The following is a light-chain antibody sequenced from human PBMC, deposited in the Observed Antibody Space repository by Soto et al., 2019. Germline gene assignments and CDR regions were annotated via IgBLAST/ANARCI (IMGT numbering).Light chain of an antibody. CDR2: INSDGSH. CDR3: QTWGTGIVV. CDR1: SGHSTYA. V-gene: IGLV4-69*02. Sequence: QPVLTQSPSASASLGASVKLTCTLSSGHSTYAIAWHQQQPEKGPRYLMMINSDGSHSKGDEIPDRFSGSSSGAERYLTISSLQSEDEADYYCQTWGTGIVVFGGGTQLTVL. J-gene: IGLJ2*01.